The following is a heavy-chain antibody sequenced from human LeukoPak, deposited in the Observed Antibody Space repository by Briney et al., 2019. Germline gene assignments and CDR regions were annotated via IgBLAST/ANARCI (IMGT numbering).Heavy chain of an antibody. CDR3: ASISTSRLWGYYYYMDV. J-gene: IGHJ6*03. V-gene: IGHV1-69*13. D-gene: IGHD2-2*01. CDR2: IIPIFGTA. CDR1: GGTFSSYA. Sequence: SVKVSCKASGGTFSSYAISWVRQAPGQGLEWMGGIIPIFGTANYAQKFQGRVTITADESTSTAYMELSSLRSEDTAVYYCASISTSRLWGYYYYMDVWGKGTTVTVSS.